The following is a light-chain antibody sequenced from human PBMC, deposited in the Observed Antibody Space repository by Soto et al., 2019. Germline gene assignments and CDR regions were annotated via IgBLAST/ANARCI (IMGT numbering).Light chain of an antibody. V-gene: IGKV3-11*01. J-gene: IGKJ3*01. CDR3: QQRFTWPS. Sequence: ETVLTQSPATLSLSPGERATLSCRASQSINTYLAWYQQKPGQAPRLLIYDASNRATGIPARFSGSGSGTDFTLTISSLEPEDFAVYYCQQRFTWPSFGPGTKVDLK. CDR1: QSINTY. CDR2: DAS.